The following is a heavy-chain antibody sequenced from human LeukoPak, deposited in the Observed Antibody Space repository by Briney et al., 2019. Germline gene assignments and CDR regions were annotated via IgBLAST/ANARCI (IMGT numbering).Heavy chain of an antibody. CDR2: IYPGDSDP. CDR1: GYSFTSYW. J-gene: IGHJ4*02. D-gene: IGHD3-3*01. Sequence: GESLKISCKGSGYSFTSYWIGWVRQMPGKGLEWMGIIYPGDSDPTYSPSFQGQVTLSADKSINTAYLQWSSLKASDTAMYYCARPSRFLEWFSFDYWGQGTLVTVSS. V-gene: IGHV5-51*01. CDR3: ARPSRFLEWFSFDY.